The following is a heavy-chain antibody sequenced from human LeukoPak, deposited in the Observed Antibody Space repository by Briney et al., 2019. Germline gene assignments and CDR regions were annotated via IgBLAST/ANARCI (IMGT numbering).Heavy chain of an antibody. CDR1: GFTFDDYA. D-gene: IGHD6-19*01. CDR2: ISWNSGSI. Sequence: GRSLRLSCAASGFTFDDYAMHWVRQAPGKGLEWVSGISWNSGSIGYADSVKGRSTISRDNAKNSLYLQMNSLRAEDTALYYCAKDNTAVAGNFDYWGQGTLVTVSS. CDR3: AKDNTAVAGNFDY. J-gene: IGHJ4*02. V-gene: IGHV3-9*01.